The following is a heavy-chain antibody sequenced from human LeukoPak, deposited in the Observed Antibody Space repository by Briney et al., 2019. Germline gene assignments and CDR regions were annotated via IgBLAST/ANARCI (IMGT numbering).Heavy chain of an antibody. Sequence: SEILSLTCSVSDGSIDNSSYYWGWIRQPPGKGLEWIGTIYYSGSTFYNPSLKSRVTVSVDTSKKQFYLRLTSVTAPDTAVYYCARGGVGADNWGQGTLVTVSS. J-gene: IGHJ4*02. D-gene: IGHD1-26*01. V-gene: IGHV4-39*01. CDR1: DGSIDNSSYY. CDR2: IYYSGST. CDR3: ARGGVGADN.